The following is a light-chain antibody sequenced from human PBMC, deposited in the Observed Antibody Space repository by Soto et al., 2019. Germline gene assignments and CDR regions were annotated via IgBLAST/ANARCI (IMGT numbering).Light chain of an antibody. CDR2: EVV. Sequence: QSVLTQPPSASGSPGQSVTISCTGTKSDIGVYDFVSWYQHHPGKAPRLIIYEVVQRPSGVPDRFSGSKSGNTASLTVSGLQGADEADYFCKSYAGSNTYVFGSGTKVTVL. V-gene: IGLV2-8*01. CDR3: KSYAGSNTYV. J-gene: IGLJ1*01. CDR1: KSDIGVYDF.